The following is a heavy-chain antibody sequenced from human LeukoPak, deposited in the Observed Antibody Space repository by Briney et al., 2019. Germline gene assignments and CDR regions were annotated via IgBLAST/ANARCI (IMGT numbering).Heavy chain of an antibody. J-gene: IGHJ4*02. Sequence: SETLSLTCAVYGGSSSGYYWSWIRQPPGKGLEWIGEINHSGSTNYNPSLKSRVTISVDTSKNQFSLKLSSVTAADTAVYYCARFVAAAGRTDFDYWGQGTLVTVSS. CDR3: ARFVAAAGRTDFDY. CDR1: GGSSSGYY. V-gene: IGHV4-34*01. CDR2: INHSGST. D-gene: IGHD6-13*01.